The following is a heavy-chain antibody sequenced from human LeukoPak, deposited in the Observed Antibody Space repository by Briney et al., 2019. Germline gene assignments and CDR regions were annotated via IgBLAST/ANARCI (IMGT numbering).Heavy chain of an antibody. CDR1: GGSFSDSY. Sequence: PSETLSLTCAVYGGSFSDSYWSWIRQPPGKGLEWIGEINHSGSTNIKSSLKSRVTISVDTSKNQFSLKLSSVTAADTAVYFCARGSRYCSSISCYKYYYAMDVWGQGTTVTVSS. V-gene: IGHV4-34*01. J-gene: IGHJ6*02. D-gene: IGHD2-2*02. CDR2: INHSGST. CDR3: ARGSRYCSSISCYKYYYAMDV.